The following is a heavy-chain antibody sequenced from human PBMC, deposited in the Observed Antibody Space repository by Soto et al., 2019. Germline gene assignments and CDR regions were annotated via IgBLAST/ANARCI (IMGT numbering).Heavy chain of an antibody. Sequence: ASVKVSCKASDYTFTNRGINWVRQAPGQGLEWMGWINPYNGNTNYAQKLRGRLTMTTDTSTTTAYMELRSLRSDDTALYYCARGSDNTGYYSYFDYWGQGTLVTVSS. CDR3: ARGSDNTGYYSYFDY. CDR1: DYTFTNRG. D-gene: IGHD3-22*01. CDR2: INPYNGNT. J-gene: IGHJ4*02. V-gene: IGHV1-18*04.